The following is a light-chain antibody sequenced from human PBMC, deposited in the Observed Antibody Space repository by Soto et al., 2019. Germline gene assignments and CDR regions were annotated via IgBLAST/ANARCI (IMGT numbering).Light chain of an antibody. J-gene: IGLJ1*01. CDR1: SSNIGAGYD. Sequence: QSVLTQPPSVSGAPGQRVTISCTGSSSNIGAGYDVHWYQQLPGTAPKLLIYGNSNRPSGVPDRCSGSKSGASAALAITGLHAEDEAADYCQSYYSSLSGLVFGAGTKVTVL. CDR2: GNS. CDR3: QSYYSSLSGLV. V-gene: IGLV1-40*01.